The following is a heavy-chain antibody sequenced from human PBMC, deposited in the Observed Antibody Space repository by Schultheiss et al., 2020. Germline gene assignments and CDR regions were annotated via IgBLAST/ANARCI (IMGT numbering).Heavy chain of an antibody. D-gene: IGHD4-17*01. CDR3: AKESTTLWVSYGFDS. V-gene: IGHV3-23*01. CDR1: GFTFSSYA. J-gene: IGHJ4*02. CDR2: ISGSGGST. Sequence: GGSLRLSCAASGFTFSSYAMSWVRQAPGKGLEWVSAISGSGGSTYYAASVKGRFTISRDNSKNTLYLQMSSLRAEDTAVYYCAKESTTLWVSYGFDSWGQGTLVTVSS.